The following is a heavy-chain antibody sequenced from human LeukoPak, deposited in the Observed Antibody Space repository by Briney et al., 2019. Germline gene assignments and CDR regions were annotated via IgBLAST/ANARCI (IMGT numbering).Heavy chain of an antibody. Sequence: GGSLRLSCAASGFAFYNYAMSWVRQAPGKGLEWVSGISGSGDSAYYTDSVKGRFTIPRDNSKNTLYLQMSNLTAEDTAVYHCASQTRMQLWGYFDLWGQGALVIVSS. D-gene: IGHD5-18*01. CDR3: ASQTRMQLWGYFDL. V-gene: IGHV3-23*01. CDR1: GFAFYNYA. CDR2: ISGSGDSA. J-gene: IGHJ4*02.